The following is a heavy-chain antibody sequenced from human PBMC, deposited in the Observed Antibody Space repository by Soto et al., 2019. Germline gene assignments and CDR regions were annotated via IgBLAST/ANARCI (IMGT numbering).Heavy chain of an antibody. Sequence: ETLSLTCAVYGGSFSGYYWSWIRQAPGKGLEWVSVIYSGGSTYYADSVKGRFTISRDNSKNTLYLQMNSLRAEDTAVYYCARDDYGDYVVYWGQGTLVTVSS. J-gene: IGHJ4*02. CDR2: IYSGGST. CDR3: ARDDYGDYVVY. V-gene: IGHV3-66*01. CDR1: GGSFSGYY. D-gene: IGHD4-17*01.